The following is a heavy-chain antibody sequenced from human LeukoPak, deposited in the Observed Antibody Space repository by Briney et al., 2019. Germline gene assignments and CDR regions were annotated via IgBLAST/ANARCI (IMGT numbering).Heavy chain of an antibody. CDR3: AKATYYYDSSGFQIDY. J-gene: IGHJ4*02. CDR2: ISGSGGST. V-gene: IGHV3-23*01. D-gene: IGHD3-22*01. CDR1: GFTFSSYG. Sequence: GGSLRLSCAASGFTFSSYGMSWVRQAPGKGLEWVSAISGSGGSTYYADSVKGRFTISRDNSKNTLYLQMNSLRAEDTAVYYCAKATYYYDSSGFQIDYWGQGTLVTVSS.